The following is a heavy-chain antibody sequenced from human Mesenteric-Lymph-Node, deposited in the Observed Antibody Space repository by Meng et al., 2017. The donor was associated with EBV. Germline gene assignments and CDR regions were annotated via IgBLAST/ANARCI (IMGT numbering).Heavy chain of an antibody. V-gene: IGHV4-30-4*01. J-gene: IGHJ4*02. Sequence: QVQLQESGPGLVTPSQXLSLTCAVSGGSISSGGYYWSWIRQPPGKGLEWIGYIYYSGSTYYNPSLKSRLTISLDTSKNQFSLKLSSVTAADTAVYYCARVVGDSTGFEYWGQGTLVTVSS. D-gene: IGHD4-17*01. CDR2: IYYSGST. CDR3: ARVVGDSTGFEY. CDR1: GGSISSGGYY.